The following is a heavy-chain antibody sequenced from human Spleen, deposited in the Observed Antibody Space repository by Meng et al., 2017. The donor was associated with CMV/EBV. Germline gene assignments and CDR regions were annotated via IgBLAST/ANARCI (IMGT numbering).Heavy chain of an antibody. CDR1: GYTFNKYS. CDR2: IHPHRGDT. D-gene: IGHD7-27*01. CDR3: ARDNNWGPDY. V-gene: IGHV1-2*02. J-gene: IGHJ4*02. Sequence: ASVKVSCKASGYTFNKYSITWVRQAPGQGLEWMGWIHPHRGDTNYAQQFQGRVTLTRDTSINTGYMELTRLTSDDTAVYYCARDNNWGPDYWGQGTLVTVSS.